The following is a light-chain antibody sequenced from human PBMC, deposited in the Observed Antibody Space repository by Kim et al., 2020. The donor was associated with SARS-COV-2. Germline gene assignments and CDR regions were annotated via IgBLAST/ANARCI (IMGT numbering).Light chain of an antibody. CDR1: KLGDKF. CDR3: QAWDSITPWV. CDR2: QDS. V-gene: IGLV3-1*01. Sequence: SYELTQPPSVSVSPGQTATITCSGDKLGDKFACWYQQKPGQSPVLVIYQDSKRPSGIPERFSGSNSGNTATLTISGTQAMDEADYYCQAWDSITPWVFGGGTKLTVL. J-gene: IGLJ3*02.